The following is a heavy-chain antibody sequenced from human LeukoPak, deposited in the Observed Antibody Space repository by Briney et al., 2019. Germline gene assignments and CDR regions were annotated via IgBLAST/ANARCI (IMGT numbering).Heavy chain of an antibody. D-gene: IGHD3-22*01. Sequence: GGSLRLSCAASGFTFGSYAMHWVRQAPGKGLEWVAVISYDGSNKYYADSVKGRFTIPRDNSKNTLYLQMNSLRAEDTAVYYCARAYDSSGYYVYWGQGTLVTVSS. CDR2: ISYDGSNK. CDR1: GFTFGSYA. J-gene: IGHJ4*02. CDR3: ARAYDSSGYYVY. V-gene: IGHV3-30-3*01.